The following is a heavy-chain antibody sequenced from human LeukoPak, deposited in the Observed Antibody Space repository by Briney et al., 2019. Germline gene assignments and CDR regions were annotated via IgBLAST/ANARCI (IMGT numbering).Heavy chain of an antibody. CDR3: AAGGFYDLLPY. CDR1: GYNLTELT. CDR2: FDPGDGAI. D-gene: IGHD3-3*01. V-gene: IGHV1-24*01. J-gene: IGHJ4*02. Sequence: ASVTVSCKVSGYNLTELTMHWVRQAPGKGLEWMGGFDPGDGAIVYAQRFQGRVTMTEDTSTNTAYMELRSLKSEDTAVYYCAAGGFYDLLPYWGQGTLVTVSS.